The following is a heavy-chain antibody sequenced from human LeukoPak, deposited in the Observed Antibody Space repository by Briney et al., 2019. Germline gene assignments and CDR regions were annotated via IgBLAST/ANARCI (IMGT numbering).Heavy chain of an antibody. CDR3: ARSPSSSWYYFDY. CDR1: GYTFTGYY. Sequence: ASVKVSCKASGYTFTGYYMHWVRQAPGQGLEWMGWINPNSGDTNYAQKFQGRVTMTRDTSISTAYMELSRLRSDDTAVYYCARSPSSSWYYFDYWGQGTLVTVSS. J-gene: IGHJ4*02. CDR2: INPNSGDT. D-gene: IGHD6-13*01. V-gene: IGHV1-2*02.